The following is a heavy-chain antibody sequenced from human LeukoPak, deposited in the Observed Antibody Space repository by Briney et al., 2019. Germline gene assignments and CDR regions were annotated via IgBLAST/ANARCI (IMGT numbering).Heavy chain of an antibody. CDR3: VKMLATRAFDY. V-gene: IGHV4-39*01. D-gene: IGHD5-12*01. CDR1: GDSIGKNNYF. Sequence: SETLSLTCTVSGDSIGKNNYFWAWIRQPPGKGLESIGTLYYSGSTYFNPSLKSRVTMSLETSKNQFSLNLSSVTAADTAVYYCVKMLATRAFDYWGQGTLVTVSS. J-gene: IGHJ4*02. CDR2: LYYSGST.